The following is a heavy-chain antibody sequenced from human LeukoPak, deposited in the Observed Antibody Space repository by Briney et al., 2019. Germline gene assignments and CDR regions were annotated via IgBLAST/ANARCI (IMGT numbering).Heavy chain of an antibody. CDR2: ISSSGSHT. V-gene: IGHV3-11*05. CDR1: GFIFSDYY. D-gene: IGHD6-19*01. CDR3: ARDMRSGWYAADY. J-gene: IGHJ4*02. Sequence: SGGSLRLSCAASGFIFSDYYMGWIRQAPGKGLEWVSYISSSGSHTNYADSVKGRFTISRDNAKNSLYLQMNSLSAEDTAVYYCARDMRSGWYAADYWGQGTLVTVSS.